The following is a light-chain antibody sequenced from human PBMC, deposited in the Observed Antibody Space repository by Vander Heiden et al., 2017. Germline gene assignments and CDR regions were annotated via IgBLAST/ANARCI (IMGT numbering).Light chain of an antibody. V-gene: IGKV4-1*01. CDR1: QRVLYPSNNKNY. CDR3: QQYSTTPFT. CDR2: WAS. J-gene: IGKJ3*01. Sequence: DIVMTQSPASLAVSLGERDTINCKSSQRVLYPSNNKNYLAWYQQKPGQPPSLLIYWASTRESGVPDRFSGSGSGTDFTLTISSLQAEDVAVYYCQQYSTTPFTFGPDTKVDI.